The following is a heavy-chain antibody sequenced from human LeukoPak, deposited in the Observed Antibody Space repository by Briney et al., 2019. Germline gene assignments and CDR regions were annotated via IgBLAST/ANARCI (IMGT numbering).Heavy chain of an antibody. D-gene: IGHD6-13*01. Sequence: KGLEWLVVIWSDGSNTYYADSVKGRFTISRDNSKNTLFLQMNSLRAEDTAVYYCARDRGSSWYGPIDYWGQGALVTVSS. J-gene: IGHJ4*02. CDR2: IWSDGSNT. CDR3: ARDRGSSWYGPIDY. V-gene: IGHV3-33*01.